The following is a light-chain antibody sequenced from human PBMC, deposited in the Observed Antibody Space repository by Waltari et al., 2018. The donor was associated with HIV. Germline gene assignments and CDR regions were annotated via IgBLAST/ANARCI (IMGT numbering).Light chain of an antibody. CDR1: QNVNNW. V-gene: IGKV1-5*03. CDR2: KAS. Sequence: DIQMTQSPSTLSASVGDRVTITCRASQNVNNWLAWYQQKPGKAPKLLIYKASNLESGVPSGFSGSGSGTEFILTISSLQPDDFATYYCQQYYSYPLTFGGGTNVELK. CDR3: QQYYSYPLT. J-gene: IGKJ4*01.